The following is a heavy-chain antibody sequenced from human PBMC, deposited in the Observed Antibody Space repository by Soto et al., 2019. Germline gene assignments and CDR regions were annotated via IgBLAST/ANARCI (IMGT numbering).Heavy chain of an antibody. Sequence: QSGGSLRLSCAASGFTFSSYAMSWVRQAPGKGLEWVSAISGSGGSTYYADSVKGRFTISRDNSKNTLYLQMNSLRAEDTAVYYCAKDSSSSGYYPYFQHWGQGTLVTVSS. CDR3: AKDSSSSGYYPYFQH. CDR1: GFTFSSYA. V-gene: IGHV3-23*01. D-gene: IGHD3-22*01. J-gene: IGHJ1*01. CDR2: ISGSGGST.